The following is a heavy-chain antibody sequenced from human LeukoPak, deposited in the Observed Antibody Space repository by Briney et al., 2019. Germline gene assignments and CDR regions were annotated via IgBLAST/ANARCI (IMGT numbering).Heavy chain of an antibody. CDR1: GYTLTELS. J-gene: IGHJ6*02. CDR2: FDPEDGET. V-gene: IGHV1-24*01. D-gene: IGHD3-10*01. Sequence: ASVKVSCKVSGYTLTELSMHWVRQAPGKGLEWMGGFDPEDGETIYAQKFQGRVTMTEDTSTDTTYMELSSLRSEDTAVYYCATNHRVDYPVVRGIIIRRASYYYYGMDVWGQGTTVTVSS. CDR3: ATNHRVDYPVVRGIIIRRASYYYYGMDV.